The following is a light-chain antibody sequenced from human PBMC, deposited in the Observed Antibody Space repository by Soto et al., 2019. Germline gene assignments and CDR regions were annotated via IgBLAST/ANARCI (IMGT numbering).Light chain of an antibody. J-gene: IGLJ2*01. Sequence: QSALTQPASVSGSPGQSITISCTGTSSDVGGYNYVSWYQQHPGKAPKLMIYEVNNRPSGVSNRFSGSKSGDTASLTISGLQAEDEADYYCSSYTTSSTLNVVFGGGTKVTVL. V-gene: IGLV2-14*01. CDR2: EVN. CDR1: SSDVGGYNY. CDR3: SSYTTSSTLNVV.